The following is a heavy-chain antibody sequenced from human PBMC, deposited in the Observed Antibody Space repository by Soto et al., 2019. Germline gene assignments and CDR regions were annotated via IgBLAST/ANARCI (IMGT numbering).Heavy chain of an antibody. V-gene: IGHV4-39*01. CDR1: AGSISSSSYY. CDR2: IYYSGRT. Sequence: ETLSLTSTVSAGSISSSSYYCCRIRQPPGKGREWLGSIYYSGRTYYTPPLKSRVTISVDTSKNQFSLKLSSVTAADTAVYYCAIRTGYSSGWFSYYYGMDVWGQGTTVT. D-gene: IGHD6-19*01. CDR3: AIRTGYSSGWFSYYYGMDV. J-gene: IGHJ6*02.